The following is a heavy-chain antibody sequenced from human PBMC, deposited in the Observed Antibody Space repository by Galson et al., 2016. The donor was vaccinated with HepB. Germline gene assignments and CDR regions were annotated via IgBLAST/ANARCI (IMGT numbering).Heavy chain of an antibody. CDR3: ARGHAGYSSSWDRTFAY. CDR1: GFTFKDYG. CDR2: ISHDENNK. Sequence: SLRLSCAASGFTFKDYGLHWVRQAPGKGLEWVTFISHDENNKYFQNFMKDQLTVSRDNYRNTLLLQLHSVRDDDTAVYYCARGHAGYSSSWDRTFAYWGQGILVTVSS. D-gene: IGHD6-13*01. V-gene: IGHV3-33*01. J-gene: IGHJ4*02.